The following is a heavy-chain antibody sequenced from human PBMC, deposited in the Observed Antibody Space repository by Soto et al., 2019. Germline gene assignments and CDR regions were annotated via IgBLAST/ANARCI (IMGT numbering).Heavy chain of an antibody. J-gene: IGHJ6*02. CDR3: VHSRESPHYYCYYSLDV. CDR2: IYWDDDK. V-gene: IGHV2-5*02. Sequence: QITLKESSPALVKPTQTLTLTCSVSGFSLSTSAVGVGWIRQPPGKALEWLAPIYWDDDKRYSPSLKSRLTITNDTSKNRVVVTKTNMVPVDTAAYFCVHSRESPHYYCYYSLDVWGQGTTVTVSS. CDR1: GFSLSTSAVG.